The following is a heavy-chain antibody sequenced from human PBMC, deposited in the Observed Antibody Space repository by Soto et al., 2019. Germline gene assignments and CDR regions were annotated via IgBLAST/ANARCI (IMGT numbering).Heavy chain of an antibody. CDR2: ISSGSTTI. Sequence: PGGSLRLSCAASGFTFSSYNMNWVRQAPGKGLECVSYISSGSTTIYYADSVKGRFTISRDNAKNSLYLQMNSLRAEDTAVYYCARQRSMDVWGQGATVTVSS. V-gene: IGHV3-48*01. CDR1: GFTFSSYN. CDR3: ARQRSMDV. J-gene: IGHJ6*02.